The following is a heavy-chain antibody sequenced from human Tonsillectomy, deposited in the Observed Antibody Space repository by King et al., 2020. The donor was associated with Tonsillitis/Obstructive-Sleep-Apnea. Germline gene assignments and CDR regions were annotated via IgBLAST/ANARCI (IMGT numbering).Heavy chain of an antibody. CDR3: AKDPSYDFWSGPYYFDY. CDR1: GFTFDDYA. Sequence: VQLVESGGDLAQPGRSLRLSCAASGFTFDDYAMHWVRQAPGKGLEWVSGISWNSGSIGYADSVKGRITISRDNAKNSLYLQMNSLRAEDTALYYCAKDPSYDFWSGPYYFDYWGQGTLVTVSS. J-gene: IGHJ4*02. D-gene: IGHD3-3*01. CDR2: ISWNSGSI. V-gene: IGHV3-9*01.